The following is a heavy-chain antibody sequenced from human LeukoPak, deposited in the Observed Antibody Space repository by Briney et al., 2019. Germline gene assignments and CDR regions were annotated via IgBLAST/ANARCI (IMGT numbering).Heavy chain of an antibody. CDR3: ARGRVYYYDSCGYSELGWFDP. CDR1: GFTFSSYG. J-gene: IGHJ5*02. CDR2: IWYDGSNK. D-gene: IGHD3-22*01. Sequence: GRSLRLSCAASGFTFSSYGMHWVRQAPGKGLEWVAVIWYDGSNKYYADSVKGRFTISRDNSKNTLYLQMNSLRAEDTAVYYCARGRVYYYDSCGYSELGWFDPWGQGTLVTVSS. V-gene: IGHV3-33*01.